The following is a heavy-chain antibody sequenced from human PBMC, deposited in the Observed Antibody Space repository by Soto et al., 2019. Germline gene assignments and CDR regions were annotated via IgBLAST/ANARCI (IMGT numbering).Heavy chain of an antibody. D-gene: IGHD3-10*01. V-gene: IGHV3-7*03. CDR1: GFTFSSYW. CDR2: TKQDGSEK. CDR3: ARVLIGLGVRDSALPNYGMDV. J-gene: IGHJ6*02. Sequence: EVQLVESGGGLVQPGGSLRLSCAASGFTFSSYWMSWVRQAPGKGLEWVANTKQDGSEKYYVDSVKGRFTISRDNAKNSLYLQMNSLRAEDTAVYYCARVLIGLGVRDSALPNYGMDVWGQGTTVTVSS.